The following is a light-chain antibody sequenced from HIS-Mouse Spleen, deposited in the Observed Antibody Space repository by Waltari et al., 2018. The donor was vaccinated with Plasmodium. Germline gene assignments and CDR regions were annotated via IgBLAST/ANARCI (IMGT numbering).Light chain of an antibody. Sequence: SYELTQPPSVSVSPGQTARITCSGDALPKQYASWYQQKPGQAPVLVIYKDSERPPEIPERFSGSSSGTTVTLTISGVQAEDEADYYCQSADSSGTPNWVFGGGTKLTVL. CDR2: KDS. CDR3: QSADSSGTPNWV. J-gene: IGLJ3*02. CDR1: ALPKQY. V-gene: IGLV3-25*03.